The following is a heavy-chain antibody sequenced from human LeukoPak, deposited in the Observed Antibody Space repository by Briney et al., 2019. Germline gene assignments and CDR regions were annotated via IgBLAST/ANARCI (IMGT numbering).Heavy chain of an antibody. CDR1: GLTLSSYE. J-gene: IGHJ4*02. CDR3: ASNTGYSYGYFDY. D-gene: IGHD5-18*01. V-gene: IGHV3-48*03. CDR2: ISRGGSTI. Sequence: PGGSLRLSCAASGLTLSSYEMNWVRQAPGKGLEWVSYISRGGSTIYFADSVKGRFTISGDNAKSSLYLQMNSLRAEDTAVYFCASNTGYSYGYFDYWGQGALVTVSS.